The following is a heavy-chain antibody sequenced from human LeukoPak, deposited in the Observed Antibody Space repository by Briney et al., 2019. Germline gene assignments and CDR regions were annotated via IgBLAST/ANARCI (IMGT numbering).Heavy chain of an antibody. CDR2: MNPNSGNT. CDR1: GHTFTSYD. V-gene: IGHV1-8*01. D-gene: IGHD6-19*01. CDR3: ARGGTVAAYYYYYGMDV. J-gene: IGHJ6*02. Sequence: ASVKVSCKASGHTFTSYDINWVRQATGQGLEWMGWMNPNSGNTGYAQKFQGRVTMTRDTSISTAYMELSRLRSDDTAVYYCARGGTVAAYYYYYGMDVWGQGTTVTVSS.